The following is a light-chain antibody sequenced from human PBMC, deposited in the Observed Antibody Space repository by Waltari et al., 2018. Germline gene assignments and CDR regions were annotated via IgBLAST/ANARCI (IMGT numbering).Light chain of an antibody. CDR3: QQYSDWPPLT. V-gene: IGKV3-15*01. Sequence: EILMTQSPGTLSVSPGETGTLSCRASQSLSRTLAWCQLKPGPAPRLLILAASTRATGIPARFSGSGSGTEFTLTISSLQSEDFAVYYCQQYSDWPPLTFGGGTKVEIK. J-gene: IGKJ4*01. CDR2: AAS. CDR1: QSLSRT.